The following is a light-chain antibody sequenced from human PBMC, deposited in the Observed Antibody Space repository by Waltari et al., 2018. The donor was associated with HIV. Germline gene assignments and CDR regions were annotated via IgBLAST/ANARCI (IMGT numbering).Light chain of an antibody. Sequence: QSALHQPRSVSGSPGQSVPISCTGTSSEIGYFDYVAWYQPYPGKAPKVIIYEVSQRPSGVPDRFTASKSGITASLTISGLQDEDEADYYCCSYAGTYTYVFGTGTTVTVL. V-gene: IGLV2-11*01. CDR3: CSYAGTYTYV. CDR2: EVS. J-gene: IGLJ1*01. CDR1: SSEIGYFDY.